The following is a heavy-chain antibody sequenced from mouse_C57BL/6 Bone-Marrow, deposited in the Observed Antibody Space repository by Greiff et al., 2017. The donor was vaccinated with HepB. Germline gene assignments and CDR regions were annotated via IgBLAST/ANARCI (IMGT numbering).Heavy chain of an antibody. CDR2: IDPSDSET. CDR1: GYTFTSYW. Sequence: QVQLQQPGAELVRPGSSVKLSCKASGYTFTSYWMHWVKQRPIQGLEWIGNIDPSDSETHYNQKFKDKATLTVDKSPSTAYMQLSSLTSEDSAVYYCARRDQTGTGFAYWGQGTLVTVSA. D-gene: IGHD4-1*01. V-gene: IGHV1-52*01. J-gene: IGHJ3*01. CDR3: ARRDQTGTGFAY.